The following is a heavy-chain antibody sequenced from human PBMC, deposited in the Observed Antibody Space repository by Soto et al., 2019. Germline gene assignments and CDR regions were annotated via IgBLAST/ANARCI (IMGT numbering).Heavy chain of an antibody. V-gene: IGHV4-39*01. J-gene: IGHJ4*02. CDR2: IYYSGST. CDR3: ARQGARYYDSSGYSDY. CDR1: GGSISSSSYY. Sequence: QLQLQESGPGLVKPSETLSLTCTVSGGSISSSSYYWGWIRQPPGKGLEGIGSIYYSGSTYYNPSLKSRVTISVDTSKNQFSLKLSSVTAADTAVYYCARQGARYYDSSGYSDYWGQGTLVTVSS. D-gene: IGHD3-22*01.